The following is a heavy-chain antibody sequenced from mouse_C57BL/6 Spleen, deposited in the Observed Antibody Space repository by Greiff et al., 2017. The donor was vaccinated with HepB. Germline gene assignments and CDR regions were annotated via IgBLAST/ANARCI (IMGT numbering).Heavy chain of an antibody. V-gene: IGHV14-1*01. Sequence: EVKLQESGAELVRPGASVKLSCTASGFNIKDYYMHWVKQRPEQGLEWIGRIDPEDGDTEYAPKFQGKATMTADTSSNTAYLQLSSLTSEDTAVYYCTTYYYGSSLVDYWGQGTTLTVSS. D-gene: IGHD1-1*01. CDR3: TTYYYGSSLVDY. CDR2: IDPEDGDT. J-gene: IGHJ2*01. CDR1: GFNIKDYY.